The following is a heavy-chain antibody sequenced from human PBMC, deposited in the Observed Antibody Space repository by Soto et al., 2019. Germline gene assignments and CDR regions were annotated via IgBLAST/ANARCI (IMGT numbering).Heavy chain of an antibody. Sequence: SETLSLTCTVSGGSISSSSYYWGWIRQPPGKGLEWIGTMYYSGSTDYNPSLKNRVTISVDTSKNQFSLKLSSVTAADTAVYYCARHVHSTAYCSGGICYIDYWGQGIQVTVSS. CDR3: ARHVHSTAYCSGGICYIDY. D-gene: IGHD2-15*01. CDR2: MYYSGST. V-gene: IGHV4-39*01. J-gene: IGHJ4*02. CDR1: GGSISSSSYY.